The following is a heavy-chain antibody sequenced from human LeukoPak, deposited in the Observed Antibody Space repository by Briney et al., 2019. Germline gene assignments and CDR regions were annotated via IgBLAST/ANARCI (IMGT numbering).Heavy chain of an antibody. CDR2: INPNSGAT. CDR3: ARDLSFYGSGSYYFDY. D-gene: IGHD3-10*01. J-gene: IGHJ4*02. V-gene: IGHV1-2*02. Sequence: ASVKVSCKASGYTFTDFYIHWVRQAPGQGLEGMGWINPNSGATDYAEKFQGRVTMTRDTSITTGYMELSRLTSDDTAVYYCARDLSFYGSGSYYFDYWGQGALVTVSS. CDR1: GYTFTDFY.